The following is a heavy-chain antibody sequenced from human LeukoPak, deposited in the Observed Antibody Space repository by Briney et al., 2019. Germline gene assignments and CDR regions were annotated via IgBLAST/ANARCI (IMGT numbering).Heavy chain of an antibody. V-gene: IGHV3-23*01. J-gene: IGHJ5*02. CDR2: ISGSGGST. D-gene: IGHD6-19*01. Sequence: PGGSLRLSCAASGFTFSSYAMSWVRQAPGKGLEWVSAISGSGGSTYYADSVKGRFTISRDNSKNTLYLQMNSLRAEDTAVYYCAKGRGTYSSGWYNWFGPWGQGTLVTVSS. CDR3: AKGRGTYSSGWYNWFGP. CDR1: GFTFSSYA.